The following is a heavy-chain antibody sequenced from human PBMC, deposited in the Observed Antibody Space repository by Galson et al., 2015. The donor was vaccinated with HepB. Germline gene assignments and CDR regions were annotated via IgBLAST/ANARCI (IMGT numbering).Heavy chain of an antibody. CDR1: GYSFTSYW. CDR2: IDPSDSYT. CDR3: AVYDYDILTGTQVIDY. D-gene: IGHD3-9*01. J-gene: IGHJ4*02. Sequence: QSGAEVKKPGESLRISCKGSGYSFTSYWISWVRQMPGKGLEWMGRIDPSDSYTNYSPSFQGHVTISADKSISTAYLQWSSLRASDTAMYYCAVYDYDILTGTQVIDYWGQGTLVTVSS. V-gene: IGHV5-10-1*01.